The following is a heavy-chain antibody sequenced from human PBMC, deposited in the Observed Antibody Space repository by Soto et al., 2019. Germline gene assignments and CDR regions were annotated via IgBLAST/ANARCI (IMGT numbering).Heavy chain of an antibody. D-gene: IGHD4-17*01. V-gene: IGHV5-51*07. Sequence: GESLKISCKGSGYSFTSYLIGWVHQMPGKGLEWMGIIYPGDSDTRYSPSFQGQVTISADKSISTAYLQWSSLKASDTAMYYCARLTTTIRYYYYYGMDVWGQGTTVTVSS. J-gene: IGHJ6*02. CDR2: IYPGDSDT. CDR1: GYSFTSYL. CDR3: ARLTTTIRYYYYYGMDV.